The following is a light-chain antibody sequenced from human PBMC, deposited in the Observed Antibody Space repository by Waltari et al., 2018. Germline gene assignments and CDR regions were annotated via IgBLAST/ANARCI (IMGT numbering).Light chain of an antibody. CDR3: QHHVRLPAT. J-gene: IGKJ1*01. CDR2: AAS. V-gene: IGKV3-20*01. CDR1: QSISKY. Sequence: EIVLTQSPGTLSLSPGERATLSCRASQSISKYLAWDQQRPGQAPRLLSYAASNRATGIPDRFSGGGSGTDFSLTISRLEPEDFAVYYCQHHVRLPATFGQGTKVEIK.